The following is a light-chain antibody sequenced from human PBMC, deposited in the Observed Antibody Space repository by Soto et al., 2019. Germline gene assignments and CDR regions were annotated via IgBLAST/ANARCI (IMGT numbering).Light chain of an antibody. V-gene: IGKV3-15*01. CDR3: QQYNNWPGT. J-gene: IGKJ5*01. CDR2: GAS. Sequence: EIVMTQSAATLSVSPGERANIYSSASQSVSSNLAWYQQKHGQAPRLLIYGASTRATGIPARFSGSGYGTEFNLTISSLQSEDFAVYYCQQYNNWPGTFGQGTRLEIK. CDR1: QSVSSN.